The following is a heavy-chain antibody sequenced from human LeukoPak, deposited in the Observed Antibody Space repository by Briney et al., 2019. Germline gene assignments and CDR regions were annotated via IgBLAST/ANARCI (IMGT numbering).Heavy chain of an antibody. Sequence: GGSLRLSCAASGFTFSSYGMSWVRQAPGKGLEWVSSIFPSGGEIHYADSVRGRFTISRDNSKSTLSLQMNSLRAEDTAIYYLATYRQGLLPFESWGQGTLVTVSS. CDR1: GFTFSSYG. CDR2: IFPSGGEI. D-gene: IGHD3/OR15-3a*01. CDR3: ATYRQGLLPFES. J-gene: IGHJ4*02. V-gene: IGHV3-23*01.